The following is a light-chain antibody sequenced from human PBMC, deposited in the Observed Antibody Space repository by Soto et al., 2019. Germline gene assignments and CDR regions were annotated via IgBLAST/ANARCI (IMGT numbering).Light chain of an antibody. J-gene: IGLJ3*02. CDR3: QTWDTGIWV. CDR2: VNSDGSH. Sequence: QLVLTQSPSASASLGASVKLTCTLSSGHSNYAIAWHQQQPEKGPRYLMKVNSDGSHSKGDGIPDRFSGSSSGAERYLTISRLQSEDEADYYCQTWDTGIWVIGGGTKLTVL. V-gene: IGLV4-69*01. CDR1: SGHSNYA.